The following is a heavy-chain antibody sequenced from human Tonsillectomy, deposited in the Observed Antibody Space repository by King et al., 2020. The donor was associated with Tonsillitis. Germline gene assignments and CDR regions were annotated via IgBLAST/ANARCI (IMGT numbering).Heavy chain of an antibody. CDR1: GFTFSSYW. J-gene: IGHJ3*02. V-gene: IGHV3-74*01. CDR2: INSDGSST. Sequence: VQLVESGGGLVQPGGSLRLSCAASGFTFSSYWMHWVRQAPGKGLVWVSRINSDGSSTSYADSVKGPFTISRDNAKNPLYLQMNSLRAEDTAVYYCARSDYSKDAFDIWGQGTMVTVSS. D-gene: IGHD4-11*01. CDR3: ARSDYSKDAFDI.